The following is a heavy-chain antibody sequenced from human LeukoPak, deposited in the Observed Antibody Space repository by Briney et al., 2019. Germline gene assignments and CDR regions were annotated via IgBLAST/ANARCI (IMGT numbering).Heavy chain of an antibody. Sequence: ASVKVSCKASGGTFSSYAISWVRQAPGQGLEWMGGIIPIFGTANYAQKFQGRVTITADKPTSTAYMELSSLRSEDTAVYYCARGRGYSSSWSWGQGTLVTVSS. J-gene: IGHJ4*02. V-gene: IGHV1-69*06. CDR2: IIPIFGTA. CDR3: ARGRGYSSSWS. CDR1: GGTFSSYA. D-gene: IGHD6-13*01.